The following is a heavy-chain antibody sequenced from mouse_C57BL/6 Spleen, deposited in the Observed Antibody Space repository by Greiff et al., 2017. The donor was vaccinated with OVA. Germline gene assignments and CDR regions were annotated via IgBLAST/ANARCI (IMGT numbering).Heavy chain of an antibody. J-gene: IGHJ1*03. CDR2: IDPSDSET. CDR3: AGGAYYYGRSPKWYFDV. CDR1: GYTFTSYW. Sequence: VQLQQPGAELVRPGSSVKLSCKASGYTFTSYWMHWVKQRPIQGLEWIGNIDPSDSETHYNQKFKDKATLTVDKSSSTAYMQLSSLTSEDSAVYYSAGGAYYYGRSPKWYFDVWGTGTTVTVSS. V-gene: IGHV1-52*01. D-gene: IGHD1-1*01.